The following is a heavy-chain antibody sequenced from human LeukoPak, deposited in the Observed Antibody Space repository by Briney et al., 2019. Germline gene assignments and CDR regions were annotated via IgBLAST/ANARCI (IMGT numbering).Heavy chain of an antibody. CDR2: ILYSGRT. Sequence: SETLSLTCTVSGDSISSRTWGWIRLPPENGLEWIGVILYSGRTQYSPALESRVTISVDTAKNQFSLKLTSVTAADTAVYHCVEYSTSSGWLDPWGQGTLVTVSS. CDR1: GDSISSRT. V-gene: IGHV4-39*01. D-gene: IGHD6-6*01. J-gene: IGHJ5*02. CDR3: VEYSTSSGWLDP.